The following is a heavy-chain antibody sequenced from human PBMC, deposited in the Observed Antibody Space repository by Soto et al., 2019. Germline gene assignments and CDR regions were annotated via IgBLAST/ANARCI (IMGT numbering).Heavy chain of an antibody. D-gene: IGHD6-13*01. V-gene: IGHV5-51*01. Sequence: RASLKISCKGSGYRFTSYWSGWVRQMPGKGLESMGIIYPGDSDTRYSPSFQGQVTISADKSISTAYLQWSSLKASDTAMYYCARTAAAGKYYYGMDVWGQGTTVTVSS. CDR1: GYRFTSYW. J-gene: IGHJ6*02. CDR3: ARTAAAGKYYYGMDV. CDR2: IYPGDSDT.